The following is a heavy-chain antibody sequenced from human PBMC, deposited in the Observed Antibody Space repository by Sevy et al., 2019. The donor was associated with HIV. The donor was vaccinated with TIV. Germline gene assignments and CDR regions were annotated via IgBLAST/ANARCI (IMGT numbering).Heavy chain of an antibody. CDR1: GFTFSSYA. D-gene: IGHD2-15*01. Sequence: GGSLRLSCAASGFTFSSYAMHWVRQAPGKGLEWVAVMSSDGSNKYYADSVKGRFTISRDNSKNTLYLQMNSLRAEDTALYYCARDDTYRGNLNQYFVYWGQGTLVTDSS. V-gene: IGHV3-30*04. CDR2: MSSDGSNK. CDR3: ARDDTYRGNLNQYFVY. J-gene: IGHJ4*02.